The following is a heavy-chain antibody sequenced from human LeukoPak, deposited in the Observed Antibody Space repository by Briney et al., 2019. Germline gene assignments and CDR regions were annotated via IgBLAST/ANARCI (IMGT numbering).Heavy chain of an antibody. D-gene: IGHD6-13*01. CDR1: GFTFSSYG. CDR3: ARDPPRYSSSPQAGDY. J-gene: IGHJ4*02. V-gene: IGHV3-33*08. CDR2: IRYDGSNK. Sequence: GRSLRLSCAASGFTFSSYGMHWVRQAPGKGLEWVAFIRYDGSNKYYADSVKGRFTISRDNSKNTLYLQMNSLRAEDTAVYYCARDPPRYSSSPQAGDYWGQGTLVTVSS.